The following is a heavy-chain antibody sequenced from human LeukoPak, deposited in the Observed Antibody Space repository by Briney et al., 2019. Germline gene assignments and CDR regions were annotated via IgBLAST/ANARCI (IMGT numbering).Heavy chain of an antibody. CDR1: GFTFSSYA. J-gene: IGHJ4*02. CDR2: ISDSGGST. V-gene: IGHV3-23*01. CDR3: ANYNFWSGYPSTLGD. Sequence: PGGSLRLSCAASGFTFSSYAMSWVRQAPGKGLEWVSGISDSGGSTFYADSVKGRFTISRDNSKNTLYLQMNSLRAEDTALYYCANYNFWSGYPSTLGDWGQGTLVTVSS. D-gene: IGHD3-3*01.